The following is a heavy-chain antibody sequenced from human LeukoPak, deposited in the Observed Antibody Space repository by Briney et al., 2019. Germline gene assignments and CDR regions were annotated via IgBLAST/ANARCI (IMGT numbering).Heavy chain of an antibody. CDR1: GGTFSSYA. D-gene: IGHD3-22*01. CDR3: AAGGDSSGLDY. CDR2: IIPIFGIA. V-gene: IGHV1-69*04. Sequence: GSSVKVSCKASGGTFSSYAISWVRQAPGQGLEWMGRIIPIFGIANYAQKFQVRVTITADKSTSTAYMELSSLRSEDTAVYYCAAGGDSSGLDYWGQGTLVTVSS. J-gene: IGHJ4*02.